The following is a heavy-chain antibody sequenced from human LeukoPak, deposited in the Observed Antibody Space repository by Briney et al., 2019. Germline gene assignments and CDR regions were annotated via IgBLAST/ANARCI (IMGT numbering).Heavy chain of an antibody. J-gene: IGHJ4*02. CDR1: GGSFSGYY. D-gene: IGHD6-13*01. CDR3: ARGSPAAAGTGPDDY. Sequence: SETLSLTCAVYGGSFSGYYWSWIRQPPGKGLEWIGEINHSGSTNYNPSLKSRVTISVDTSKNQFSLKLSSVTAADTAVYYCARGSPAAAGTGPDDYWGQGTLVTVSS. V-gene: IGHV4-34*01. CDR2: INHSGST.